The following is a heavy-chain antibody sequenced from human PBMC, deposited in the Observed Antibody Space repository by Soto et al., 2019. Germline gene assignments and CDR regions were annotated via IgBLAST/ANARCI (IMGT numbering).Heavy chain of an antibody. Sequence: QVQLMQSGAEVKKPGASVKVACKASGDTFTDYYIHWVRQAPGQGLEWMGTVNPSGGHTTYAQHFLGRLTVTRGPSTRTLYMELTSLTSADTAIYYCASGGHVVVVTAALGYWGEGTLVTVSS. CDR1: GDTFTDYY. CDR3: ASGGHVVVVTAALGY. V-gene: IGHV1-46*01. J-gene: IGHJ4*02. CDR2: VNPSGGHT. D-gene: IGHD2-21*02.